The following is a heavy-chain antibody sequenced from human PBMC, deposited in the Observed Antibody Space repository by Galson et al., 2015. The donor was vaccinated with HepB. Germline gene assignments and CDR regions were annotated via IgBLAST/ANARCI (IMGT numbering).Heavy chain of an antibody. J-gene: IGHJ4*02. CDR3: AREGDSSSSVSALHHGWIFGY. CDR1: GFTFSSPA. V-gene: IGHV3-30-3*01. D-gene: IGHD6-6*01. Sequence: SLRLSCAASGFTFSSPALRWVPPAAGTGLEWVGVISFDGGNNYYADSVEGRFTISRDNSKNTLHLQMSSLGAEDTAVYYCAREGDSSSSVSALHHGWIFGYWGQGTLVTVSS. CDR2: ISFDGGNN.